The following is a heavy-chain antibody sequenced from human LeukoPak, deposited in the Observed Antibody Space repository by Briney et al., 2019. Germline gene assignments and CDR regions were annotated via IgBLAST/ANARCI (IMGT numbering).Heavy chain of an antibody. V-gene: IGHV4-39*06. CDR1: GGSISSSSYY. D-gene: IGHD3-3*01. Sequence: SETLSLTCTVSGGSISSSSYYWGWIRQPPGKGLEWIGSIYYSGSTYYNPSLKSRVTISVDTSKNQFPLKLSSVTAADTAVYYCAREIFWSGYPRRLFDYWGQGTLVTVSS. J-gene: IGHJ4*02. CDR2: IYYSGST. CDR3: AREIFWSGYPRRLFDY.